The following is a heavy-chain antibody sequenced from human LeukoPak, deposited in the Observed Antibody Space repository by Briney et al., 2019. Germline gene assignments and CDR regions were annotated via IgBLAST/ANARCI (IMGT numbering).Heavy chain of an antibody. V-gene: IGHV1-8*01. CDR3: ARDEVVAAHNYFGMVV. D-gene: IGHD2-15*01. J-gene: IGHJ6*02. Sequence: GASVKVSCKASGYTFTSYDVNWVRQATGQGLEWMGWMNPNSGNTGLAQKFQGRVTLTRDTSLSTAYMELSNLRSDDTAVYYCARDEVVAAHNYFGMVVWGQGTTVSVSS. CDR1: GYTFTSYD. CDR2: MNPNSGNT.